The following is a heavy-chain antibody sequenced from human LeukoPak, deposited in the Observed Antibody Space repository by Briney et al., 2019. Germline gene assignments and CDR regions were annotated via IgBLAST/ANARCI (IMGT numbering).Heavy chain of an antibody. CDR3: ARQRLRGYYDSSGYYFDF. CDR1: GGSISSYY. Sequence: PSETLSLTCTVSGGSISSYYWNWIRQPPGKGLEWIGNIHYSGSTNYSPSLKSRVTISVDTSNNQFSLKLSSVTAADTAVYYCARQRLRGYYDSSGYYFDFWGQGTLVTVSS. CDR2: IHYSGST. J-gene: IGHJ4*02. V-gene: IGHV4-59*08. D-gene: IGHD3-22*01.